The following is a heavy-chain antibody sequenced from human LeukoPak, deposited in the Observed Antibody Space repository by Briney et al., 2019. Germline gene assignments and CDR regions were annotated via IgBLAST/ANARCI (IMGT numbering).Heavy chain of an antibody. V-gene: IGHV1-2*04. CDR2: INPNSGGT. CDR3: AREMGQNYYYYGVDV. CDR1: GYTFTGYY. J-gene: IGHJ6*02. D-gene: IGHD2-8*01. Sequence: ASVKVSCKASGYTFTGYYMHWVRQASGQGLEWMGWINPNSGGTNYAQKFQGWVTMTRDTSISTAYMELSRLRSDDTAVYYCAREMGQNYYYYGVDVWGQGTTVTVSS.